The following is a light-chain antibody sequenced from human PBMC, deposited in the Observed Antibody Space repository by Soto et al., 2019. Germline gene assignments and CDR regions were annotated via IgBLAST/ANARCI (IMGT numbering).Light chain of an antibody. Sequence: DIQMTQSPSTLPASIGDRVIITCRASQSVDSWLACYQHKPGQAPKLLIYKASRLASGVPSRFSGGGSGTEFTLTINSLQSDDFATYYCQQHRSYPVTFGQGTRLEIK. CDR1: QSVDSW. CDR3: QQHRSYPVT. V-gene: IGKV1-5*03. CDR2: KAS. J-gene: IGKJ5*01.